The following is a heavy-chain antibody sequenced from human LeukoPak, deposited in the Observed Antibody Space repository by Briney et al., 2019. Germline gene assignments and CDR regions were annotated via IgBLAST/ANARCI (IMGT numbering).Heavy chain of an antibody. CDR1: GFTFSTSV. D-gene: IGHD6-13*01. V-gene: IGHV3-23*01. Sequence: GGSLRLSCAASGFTFSTSVMHWVRQAPGKGLEWVSTISGSGDNTYYPDSVKGRFTISRDNSKNTLYLQMNSLSAEDTSIYYCAILAGSAAATWGQGTLVTVSS. CDR2: ISGSGDNT. CDR3: AILAGSAAAT. J-gene: IGHJ4*02.